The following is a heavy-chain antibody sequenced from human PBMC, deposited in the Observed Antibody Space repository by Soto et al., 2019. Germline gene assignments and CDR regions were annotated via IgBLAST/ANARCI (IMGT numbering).Heavy chain of an antibody. CDR1: GFTFSSYG. V-gene: IGHV3-30*18. J-gene: IGHJ6*02. Sequence: QVQLVESGGGVVQPGRSLRLSCAASGFTFSSYGMHWVRQAPGKGLEWVAVISYDGSNKYYADSVKGRFTISRDNSKNTLYLQMNSLRAEDTAVYYCAKDPRTKDTAMVYYYYYGMDVWGQGTTVTVSS. D-gene: IGHD5-18*01. CDR3: AKDPRTKDTAMVYYYYYGMDV. CDR2: ISYDGSNK.